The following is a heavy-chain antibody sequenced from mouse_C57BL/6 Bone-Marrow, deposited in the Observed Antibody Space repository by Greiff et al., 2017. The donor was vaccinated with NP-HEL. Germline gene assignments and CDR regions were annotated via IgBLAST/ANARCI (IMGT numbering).Heavy chain of an antibody. Sequence: VQLQQPGAELVKPGASVKLSCTASGYTFTTYWMQWVKQRPGQGLEWIGEIDPSDSYTNYNQKFKGKATLTVDTSSSTANMQLSSLTSEGSAVYYCARKAYYGRSYEFAYWGQGTLVTVSA. V-gene: IGHV1-50*01. D-gene: IGHD1-1*01. CDR3: ARKAYYGRSYEFAY. CDR2: IDPSDSYT. CDR1: GYTFTTYW. J-gene: IGHJ3*01.